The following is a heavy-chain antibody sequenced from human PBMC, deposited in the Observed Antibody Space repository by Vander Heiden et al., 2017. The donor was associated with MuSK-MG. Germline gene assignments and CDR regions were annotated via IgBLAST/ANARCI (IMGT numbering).Heavy chain of an antibody. D-gene: IGHD5-12*01. CDR2: IYWDDDK. CDR1: GFSFSTSGVG. Sequence: QITLKESGPTLVKPTQTLTLTCTFSGFSFSTSGVGVGWIRQPPGKALEWLALIYWDDDKRYSPALKSRLTITKDTSKNQVVRTMTKMDTVETATYYSAHRRTWLRGDAFDIWGQGTMVTVSS. J-gene: IGHJ3*02. CDR3: AHRRTWLRGDAFDI. V-gene: IGHV2-5*02.